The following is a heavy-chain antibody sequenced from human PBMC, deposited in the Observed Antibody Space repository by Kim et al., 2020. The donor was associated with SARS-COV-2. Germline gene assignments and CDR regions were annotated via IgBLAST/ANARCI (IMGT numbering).Heavy chain of an antibody. CDR3: ARHTGYQYYYYGMDV. V-gene: IGHV5-51*01. D-gene: IGHD2-2*01. J-gene: IGHJ6*02. Sequence: PSFQGQVTISADKSISTAYLQWSSLKASDTAMYYCARHTGYQYYYYGMDVWGQGTTVTVSS.